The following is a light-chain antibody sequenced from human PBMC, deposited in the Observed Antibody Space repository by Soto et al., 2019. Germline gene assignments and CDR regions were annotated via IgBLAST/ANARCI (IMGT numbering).Light chain of an antibody. J-gene: IGLJ3*02. V-gene: IGLV2-14*01. CDR3: SSYTSSSTRV. Sequence: QSALTQRASVSGSPGQSITISCTGTSSDVGGYNYVSWYQQHPGKAPKLMIYEVNNRPSGVSNRFSGSRSGNTASLTISGLQAEDEADYYCSSYTSSSTRVFGGGTKLTVL. CDR2: EVN. CDR1: SSDVGGYNY.